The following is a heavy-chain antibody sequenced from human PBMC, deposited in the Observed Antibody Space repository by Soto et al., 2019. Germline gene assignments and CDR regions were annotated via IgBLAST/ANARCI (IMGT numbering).Heavy chain of an antibody. J-gene: IGHJ4*02. Sequence: ASVKVSCKASGYTFTSYAMHWVRQAPGQRLEWMGWINAGNGNTKYSQKFQGRVTITRDTSASTVYMELSGLRSDDTAVYYCSRVDPGETSPFDHWGQGTLVTAPQ. CDR3: SRVDPGETSPFDH. D-gene: IGHD3-10*01. CDR2: INAGNGNT. V-gene: IGHV1-3*01. CDR1: GYTFTSYA.